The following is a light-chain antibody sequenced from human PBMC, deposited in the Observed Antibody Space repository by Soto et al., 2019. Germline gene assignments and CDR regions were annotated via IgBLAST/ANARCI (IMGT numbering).Light chain of an antibody. CDR1: QSVSSAY. Sequence: EIVLTQSPCTLSLSPGERVTLSCRASQSVSSAYLAWYQQRPGQAPRLLIYGASTRATGIPARFSGSGSGTEFTLTISSLQSEDFAVYYCQQYNNWPTFGQGTKVDIK. J-gene: IGKJ1*01. CDR2: GAS. CDR3: QQYNNWPT. V-gene: IGKV3-15*01.